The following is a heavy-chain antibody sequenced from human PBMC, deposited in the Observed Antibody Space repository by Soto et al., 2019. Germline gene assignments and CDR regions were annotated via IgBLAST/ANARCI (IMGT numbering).Heavy chain of an antibody. V-gene: IGHV1-69*06. CDR1: GGTFSSHA. J-gene: IGHJ4*02. D-gene: IGHD3-22*01. CDR2: IIPIFGTA. Sequence: QVQLVQSGAEVKKPGSSVKVSCKASGGTFSSHAISWVRQAPGQGLEWMGGIIPIFGTANYAQKFQGRVTITADKSTSTAYMELSSLRSEDTAVYYCATNDGYDSRAMDDYWGQGTLVTVSS. CDR3: ATNDGYDSRAMDDY.